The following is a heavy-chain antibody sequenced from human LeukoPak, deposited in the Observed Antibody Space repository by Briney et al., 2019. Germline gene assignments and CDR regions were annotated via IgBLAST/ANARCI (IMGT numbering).Heavy chain of an antibody. V-gene: IGHV3-48*03. CDR1: GLTFSSYE. Sequence: PGGSLRLSCAASGLTFSSYEMNWVRQAPGKGLEWVSYIRSSGSSIYYADSVKGRFTIYRDNAKKSLYLQMHSLRAEDTAVYYCARDSHKFDSSGYYPDAFDIWGQGTMVTVSS. J-gene: IGHJ3*02. CDR3: ARDSHKFDSSGYYPDAFDI. D-gene: IGHD3-22*01. CDR2: IRSSGSSI.